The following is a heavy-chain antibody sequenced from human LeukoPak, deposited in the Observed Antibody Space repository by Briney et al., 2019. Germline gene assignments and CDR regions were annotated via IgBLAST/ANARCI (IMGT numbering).Heavy chain of an antibody. J-gene: IGHJ4*02. V-gene: IGHV4-39*01. CDR2: FYYSGST. D-gene: IGHD4-17*01. CDR1: GGSISSSSYY. Sequence: SQTLSLTCTVSGGSISSSSYYWGWIRQPPGKGLEWIGSFYYSGSTYSNPSLKSRLTISVDTSKNQFSLKLSSVTAADTAVYYCARHRPDYGDYVAYFDYWGQGALVTVSS. CDR3: ARHRPDYGDYVAYFDY.